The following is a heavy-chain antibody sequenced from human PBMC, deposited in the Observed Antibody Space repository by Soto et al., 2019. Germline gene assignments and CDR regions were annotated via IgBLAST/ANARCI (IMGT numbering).Heavy chain of an antibody. V-gene: IGHV6-1*01. CDR3: ARGFSQLIHGWFDP. D-gene: IGHD6-13*01. Sequence: QVQLQQTGPGLVKPSQTLSLTCAISGDSVSSISAAWNWIRQSPSRGLQWLGRTYYRSKWYNDYAVSVKSRITINSDTSKNQFSLQLNSVTPEDTAVYYCARGFSQLIHGWFDPWGQGTLVTVSS. CDR2: TYYRSKWYN. CDR1: GDSVSSISAA. J-gene: IGHJ5*02.